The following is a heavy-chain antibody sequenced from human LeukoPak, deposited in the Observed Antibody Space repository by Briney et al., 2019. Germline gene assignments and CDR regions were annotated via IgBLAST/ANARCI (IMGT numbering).Heavy chain of an antibody. Sequence: GGSLRLSCAASGFTFSSYAMIWVRQAPGKGLEWVSAISGSGGSTYYADSVKGRFTISRDNAKNSLYLQMNSLRAEDTAVYYCARDFGAVAGRRRFDPWGQGTLVTVSS. V-gene: IGHV3-23*01. J-gene: IGHJ5*02. CDR1: GFTFSSYA. D-gene: IGHD6-19*01. CDR3: ARDFGAVAGRRRFDP. CDR2: ISGSGGST.